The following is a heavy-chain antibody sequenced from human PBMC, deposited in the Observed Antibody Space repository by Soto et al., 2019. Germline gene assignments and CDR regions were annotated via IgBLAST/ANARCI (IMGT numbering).Heavy chain of an antibody. J-gene: IGHJ4*02. CDR2: ISGSGAST. CDR3: ETGVWYYFDY. Sequence: GGSLRLSCAASGFPFTNDGMSWVRQAPGRGLEWVASISGSGASTYYADSVKGRFTISRDNAKNSLHLQMNRLRAEDTAVYYCETGVWYYFDYWGQGALVTVS. CDR1: GFPFTNDG. V-gene: IGHV3-23*01. D-gene: IGHD2-21*01.